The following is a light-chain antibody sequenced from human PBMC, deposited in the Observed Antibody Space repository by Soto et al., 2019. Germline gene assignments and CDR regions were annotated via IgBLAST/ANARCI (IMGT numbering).Light chain of an antibody. CDR3: QQRSNWRWT. J-gene: IGKJ1*01. CDR1: QSVSSY. CDR2: DAS. Sequence: EIVLTQSPATLSLSPGERATLSCRASQSVSSYLAWYQQKPGQAPRLLIYDASNRATGIPARFSGSGSGTDFTLTISSLEPEDFAAYYCQQRSNWRWTSGQGTKVEIK. V-gene: IGKV3-11*01.